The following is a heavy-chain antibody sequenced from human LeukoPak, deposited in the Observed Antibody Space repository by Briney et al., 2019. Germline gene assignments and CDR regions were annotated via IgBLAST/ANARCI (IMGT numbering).Heavy chain of an antibody. CDR2: ISAYNGNT. J-gene: IGHJ4*02. Sequence: ASVKDSCKASGYTFTSYGISWVRQAPGQGLEWMGWISAYNGNTNYAQKLQGRVTMTTDTSTSTAYMELSSLRSEDTAVYYCATAVTMTLGAFDYWGQGTLVTVSS. CDR3: ATAVTMTLGAFDY. D-gene: IGHD3-22*01. CDR1: GYTFTSYG. V-gene: IGHV1-18*01.